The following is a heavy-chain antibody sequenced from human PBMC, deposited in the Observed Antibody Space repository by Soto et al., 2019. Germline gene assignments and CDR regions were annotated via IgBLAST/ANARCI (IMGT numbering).Heavy chain of an antibody. V-gene: IGHV4-30-4*01. CDR1: GGSISSDDYY. CDR3: ARTSPRGSGTWFDP. Sequence: PSETLSLTCAVSGGSISSDDYYWSWLRQPPGKGLEWIGYIYHSGSSYYNPSLKSRVTISIDTSKNQLSLKLSSVTAADTAVYYCARTSPRGSGTWFDPWGQGTLVTVSS. CDR2: IYHSGSS. D-gene: IGHD3-10*01. J-gene: IGHJ5*02.